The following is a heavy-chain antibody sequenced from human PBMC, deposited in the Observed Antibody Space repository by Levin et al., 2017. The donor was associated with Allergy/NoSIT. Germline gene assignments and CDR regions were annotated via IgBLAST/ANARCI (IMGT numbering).Heavy chain of an antibody. CDR3: ARAGDFRGVVTPFDY. Sequence: RASVEVSCKASGYTFTGYYMHWVRQAPGQGLEWMGWINPNSGGTNYAQKFQGRVTMTRDTSISTAYMELSRLRSDDTAVYYCARAGDFRGVVTPFDYWGQGTLVTVSS. D-gene: IGHD3-3*01. CDR2: INPNSGGT. CDR1: GYTFTGYY. V-gene: IGHV1-2*02. J-gene: IGHJ4*02.